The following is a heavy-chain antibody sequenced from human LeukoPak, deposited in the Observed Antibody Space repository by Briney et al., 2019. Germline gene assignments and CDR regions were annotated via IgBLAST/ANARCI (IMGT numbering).Heavy chain of an antibody. V-gene: IGHV4-59*08. J-gene: IGHJ4*02. Sequence: SETLSLTCTVSGGSISSYFWTWIRQPPGKGLGWIGYIYHSGSTNYNPSLKSRVTISVDTSKNQFSLRLTSVTAADTAVYYCARHVGYSTSGFPPAHFDYWGQGALVTVSS. CDR1: GGSISSYF. CDR3: ARHVGYSTSGFPPAHFDY. D-gene: IGHD6-13*01. CDR2: IYHSGST.